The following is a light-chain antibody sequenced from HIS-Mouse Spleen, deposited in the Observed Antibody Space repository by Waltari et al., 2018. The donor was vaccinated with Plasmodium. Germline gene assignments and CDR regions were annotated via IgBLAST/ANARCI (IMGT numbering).Light chain of an antibody. Sequence: EIVLTQSPGTLSLSPGKRATLSCRASQSVSSSYLAWYQQKPGQAPRLRIYGASSRATGIPHRFSGSGSGTDFTLTISRLEPEDFAVYYCQQYGSSPFTFGPGTKVDIK. CDR3: QQYGSSPFT. CDR1: QSVSSSY. CDR2: GAS. V-gene: IGKV3-20*01. J-gene: IGKJ3*01.